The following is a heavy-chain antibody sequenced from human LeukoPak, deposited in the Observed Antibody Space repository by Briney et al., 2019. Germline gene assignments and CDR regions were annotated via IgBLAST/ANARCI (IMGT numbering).Heavy chain of an antibody. CDR2: IIPIFGIA. J-gene: IGHJ5*02. CDR1: GGTFSSYA. D-gene: IGHD4-17*01. V-gene: IGHV1-69*04. Sequence: SVKVSCKASGGTFSSYAISWVRQAPGQGLEWMGRIIPIFGIANYAQKFQGRVTITADKSTSTAYMELSSLGSEDTAVYYCARGGRDYGDYDNWSDPWGQGTLVTVSS. CDR3: ARGGRDYGDYDNWSDP.